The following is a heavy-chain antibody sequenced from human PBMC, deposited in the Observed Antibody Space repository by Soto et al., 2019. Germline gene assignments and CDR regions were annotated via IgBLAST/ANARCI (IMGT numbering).Heavy chain of an antibody. V-gene: IGHV4-39*01. Sequence: QLQLQESGPGLVKPSETLSLTCTVSGGSISSSSYYWGWIRQPPGKGLEWIGSIYYSGSTYYNPSLKSRVTISVDTSKNQVSLKLSSLTAADTAVYYCARSLGGLPFWYFDLWGRGTLVTVSS. D-gene: IGHD1-26*01. CDR2: IYYSGST. CDR3: ARSLGGLPFWYFDL. J-gene: IGHJ2*01. CDR1: GGSISSSSYY.